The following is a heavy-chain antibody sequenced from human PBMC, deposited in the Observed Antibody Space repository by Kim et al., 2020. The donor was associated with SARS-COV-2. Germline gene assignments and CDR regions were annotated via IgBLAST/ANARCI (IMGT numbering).Heavy chain of an antibody. J-gene: IGHJ4*02. V-gene: IGHV4-39*01. Sequence: PSRKSRVTISVDTSKNQFSLKLSSVTAADTAVYYCASPQPQGELPRQFDYWGQGTLVTVSS. D-gene: IGHD1-26*01. CDR3: ASPQPQGELPRQFDY.